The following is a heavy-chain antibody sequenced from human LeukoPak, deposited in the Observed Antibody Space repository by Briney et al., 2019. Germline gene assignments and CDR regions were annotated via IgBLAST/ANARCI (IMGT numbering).Heavy chain of an antibody. CDR3: ARGLKADYYDSSGPDY. J-gene: IGHJ4*02. V-gene: IGHV3-11*04. CDR1: GFTFSDYF. CDR2: ISYSGSTI. D-gene: IGHD3-22*01. Sequence: PGGSLRLSCAASGFTFSDYFMTWIRQAPGKGLEWVSYISYSGSTIYYADSVEGRFTISRDNAKDSLYLQMNSLRVEDTAVYYCARGLKADYYDSSGPDYWGQGTLVTVSS.